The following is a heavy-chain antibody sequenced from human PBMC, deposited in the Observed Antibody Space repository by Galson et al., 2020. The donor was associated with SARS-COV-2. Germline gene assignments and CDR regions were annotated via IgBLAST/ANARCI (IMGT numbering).Heavy chain of an antibody. Sequence: GGSLRLSCAASGFTFSSYSINWVRRAPGKGLEWVSSISSSSSYIYYADSVKGRFTISRDNAKNSLYLQMNSLRVEDTAVYHCARDKVDDFVWGTYRYIGYWGQGTLVTVSS. CDR3: ARDKVDDFVWGTYRYIGY. CDR2: ISSSSSYI. CDR1: GFTFSSYS. J-gene: IGHJ4*02. D-gene: IGHD3-16*02. V-gene: IGHV3-21*01.